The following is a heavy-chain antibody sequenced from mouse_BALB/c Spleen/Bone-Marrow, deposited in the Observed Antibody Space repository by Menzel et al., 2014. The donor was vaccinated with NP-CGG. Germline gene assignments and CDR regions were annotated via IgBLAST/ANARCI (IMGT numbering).Heavy chain of an antibody. Sequence: QVQLQQSGPELVKPGASVKISCKASGYTFTDYVISWVKLRTGQGLEWIGEIYPGSGSTYYNEKFKGKATLTADKSSNTAYMQLSSLTSEDSAVYFCARYYDYDWYFDVWGAGTTVTVSS. D-gene: IGHD2-4*01. CDR1: GYTFTDYV. V-gene: IGHV1-77*01. J-gene: IGHJ1*01. CDR2: IYPGSGST. CDR3: ARYYDYDWYFDV.